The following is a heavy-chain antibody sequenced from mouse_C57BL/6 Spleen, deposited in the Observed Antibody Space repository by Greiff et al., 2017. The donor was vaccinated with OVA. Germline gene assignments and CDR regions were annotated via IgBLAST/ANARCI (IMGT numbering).Heavy chain of an antibody. J-gene: IGHJ2*01. CDR1: GYTFTGYW. CDR2: ILPGSGST. D-gene: IGHD1-1*01. CDR3: ASKLITTVVGGYFDY. V-gene: IGHV1-9*01. Sequence: QVQLKQSGAELMKPGASVKLSCKATGYTFTGYWIEWVKQRPGHGLEWIGEILPGSGSTNYNEKFKGKATFTADTSSNTAYMQLSSLTTEDSAIYYCASKLITTVVGGYFDYWGQGTTLTVSS.